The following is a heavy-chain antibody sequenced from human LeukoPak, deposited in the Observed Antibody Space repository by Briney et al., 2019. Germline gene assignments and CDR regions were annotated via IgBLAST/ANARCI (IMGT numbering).Heavy chain of an antibody. CDR3: ARAARDNNWNYGPYYYYYMDV. J-gene: IGHJ6*03. CDR1: GGSISSHY. Sequence: SETLSLTCTVSGGSISSHYWSWIRQPPGKGLEWIGYIYYSGSTNYNPSLKSRVTISVDTSKNQFSLKLSSVTAADTAVYYCARAARDNNWNYGPYYYYYMDVWGKGTTVTVSS. V-gene: IGHV4-59*11. D-gene: IGHD1-7*01. CDR2: IYYSGST.